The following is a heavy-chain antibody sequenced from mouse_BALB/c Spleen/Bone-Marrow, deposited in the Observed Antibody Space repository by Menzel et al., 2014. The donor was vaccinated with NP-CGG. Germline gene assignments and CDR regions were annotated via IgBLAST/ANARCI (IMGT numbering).Heavy chain of an antibody. Sequence: EVQLQQSGAELVKPGASVKLSCTASGFNIKDTYIHWVKQGPEQGLEWIGRIDPANGNTEYDPKFQGKATITADTSSNTAYLQLSSLTSEDTAVYYCARRLRSAMDYWGQGTSVTVSS. D-gene: IGHD1-1*01. CDR3: ARRLRSAMDY. V-gene: IGHV14-3*02. J-gene: IGHJ4*01. CDR1: GFNIKDTY. CDR2: IDPANGNT.